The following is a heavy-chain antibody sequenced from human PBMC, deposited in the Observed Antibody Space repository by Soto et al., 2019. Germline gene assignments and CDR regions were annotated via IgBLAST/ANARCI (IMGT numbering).Heavy chain of an antibody. CDR2: IYPSDSTT. D-gene: IGHD4-17*01. V-gene: IGHV5-51*01. CDR1: GYSFTNYW. J-gene: IGHJ5*02. CDR3: ARHGFYGDYSSNYFDP. Sequence: PGESLKISCKGSGYSFTNYWIAWVRQMPGKGLEYMGIIYPSDSTTRYSPSFQGQVTISADKSISTAYLQWNSLKDSDTAMYYCARHGFYGDYSSNYFDPWGQGTLVTVSS.